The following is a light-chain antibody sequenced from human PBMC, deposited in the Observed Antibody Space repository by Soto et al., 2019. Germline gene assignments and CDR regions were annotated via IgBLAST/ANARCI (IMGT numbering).Light chain of an antibody. Sequence: DIQLTQSPSFLSASVGDRVTITCRASQGISSYLAWYQVKPGKAPKPLIYAASTLQSGVPSRFSGSGSGTEFTLTISSLQPEDFATYYFQQLKSYQLTFGGGTKVEIK. CDR2: AAS. J-gene: IGKJ4*01. CDR3: QQLKSYQLT. V-gene: IGKV1-9*01. CDR1: QGISSY.